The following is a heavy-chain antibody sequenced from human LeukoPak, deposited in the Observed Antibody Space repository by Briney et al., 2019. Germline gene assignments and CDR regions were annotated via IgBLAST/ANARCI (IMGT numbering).Heavy chain of an antibody. Sequence: PGGSLRLSCAASGFTFSSYAMHWVRQAPGKGLEWVAVISYDGSNKYYADSVKGRFTISRDNSKNTLYLQMNSLRAEDTAVYYCARGEVITYLHDAFDIWGQGTMVTVSS. CDR2: ISYDGSNK. D-gene: IGHD3-22*01. V-gene: IGHV3-30-3*01. CDR3: ARGEVITYLHDAFDI. CDR1: GFTFSSYA. J-gene: IGHJ3*02.